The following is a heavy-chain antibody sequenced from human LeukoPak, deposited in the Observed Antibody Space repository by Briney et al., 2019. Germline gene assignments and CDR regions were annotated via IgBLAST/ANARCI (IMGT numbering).Heavy chain of an antibody. CDR3: XXHSVPTYYYGSGSYYENWFDP. Sequence: PSETLSLTCTVSGGSISSSSYYWGWVRQPPGKGLEWIVSIYYSGSNYYDPSLKSRVTISVNTSKKQCSRKLSSVTAADTAMYXXXXHSVPTYYYGSGSYYENWFDPWGQGTLVTVSS. CDR2: IYYSGSN. D-gene: IGHD3-10*01. J-gene: IGHJ5*02. V-gene: IGHV4-39*01. CDR1: GGSISSSSYY.